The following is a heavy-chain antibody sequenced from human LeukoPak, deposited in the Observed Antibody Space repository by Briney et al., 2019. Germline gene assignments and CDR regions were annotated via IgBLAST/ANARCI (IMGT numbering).Heavy chain of an antibody. V-gene: IGHV5-51*01. CDR3: ARLIACSSTSCYGSAFDI. CDR2: IYPGDPDT. Sequence: GESLKISCKGSGYSFTSYWIGWVRQMPGKGLEWMGIIYPGDPDTRYSPSFQGQVTISADKSISTAYLQWSSLKASDTAMYYCARLIACSSTSCYGSAFDIWGQGTMVTVSS. J-gene: IGHJ3*02. CDR1: GYSFTSYW. D-gene: IGHD2-2*01.